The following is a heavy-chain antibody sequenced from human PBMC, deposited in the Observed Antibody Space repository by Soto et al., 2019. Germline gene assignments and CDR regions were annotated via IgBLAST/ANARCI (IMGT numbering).Heavy chain of an antibody. CDR3: ARADPHRTASLAYYFDY. J-gene: IGHJ4*02. CDR1: GFTFSSYG. V-gene: IGHV3-30*03. Sequence: GGSLRRSCSSSGFTFSSYGMHWVRQAPGKGLEWVAVISYDGSNKYYADSVKGRFTISRDNSKNTLYLQMNSLRAEDTAVYYCARADPHRTASLAYYFDYWGQGTLVTVSS. CDR2: ISYDGSNK.